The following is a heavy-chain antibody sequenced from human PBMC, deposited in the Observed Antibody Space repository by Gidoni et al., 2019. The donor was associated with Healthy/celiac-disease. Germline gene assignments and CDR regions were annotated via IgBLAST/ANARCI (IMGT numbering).Heavy chain of an antibody. D-gene: IGHD3-10*01. CDR1: GFTFSSYA. CDR2: ISGSSGST. J-gene: IGHJ4*02. Sequence: EVQLLESGGGLVQPGGSLRLSCAASGFTFSSYAMSWVRQAPGKGLEWVSAISGSSGSTSYADSVKGRFTISRDNSKNTLYLQMNSRRAEDTAVYYCAKASMWFGELPDYFDYWGQGTLVTVSS. V-gene: IGHV3-23*01. CDR3: AKASMWFGELPDYFDY.